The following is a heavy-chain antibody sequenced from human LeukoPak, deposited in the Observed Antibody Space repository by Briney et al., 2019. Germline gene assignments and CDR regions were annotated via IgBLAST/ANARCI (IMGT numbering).Heavy chain of an antibody. D-gene: IGHD3-10*01. V-gene: IGHV4-39*01. CDR2: IYYSGST. J-gene: IGHJ4*02. CDR1: GGSISGSSYY. Sequence: SETLSLTCTVSGGSISGSSYYWGWIRQPPGKGLEWIGSIYYSGSTYYNPSLKSRVTISVDTPKNQFSLKLNSVTATDMAVYYCARHYGPWGQGTLVTVSS. CDR3: ARHYGP.